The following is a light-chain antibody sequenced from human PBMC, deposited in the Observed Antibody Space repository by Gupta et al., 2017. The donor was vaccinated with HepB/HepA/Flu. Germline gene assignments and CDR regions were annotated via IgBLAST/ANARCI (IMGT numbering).Light chain of an antibody. Sequence: EVVLTPSPATLSLSPGERATLSCRASQSINRYLAWYQQKPGQAPRLLIFDASSRVTGIPARFSGSGSGTEFALTISTLEPEDFAVYYCQQRQNWPHTFGQGTRLEIK. CDR2: DAS. CDR1: QSINRY. V-gene: IGKV3-11*01. J-gene: IGKJ2*01. CDR3: QQRQNWPHT.